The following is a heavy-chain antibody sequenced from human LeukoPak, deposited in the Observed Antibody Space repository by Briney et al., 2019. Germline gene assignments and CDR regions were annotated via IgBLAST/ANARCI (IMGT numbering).Heavy chain of an antibody. CDR1: GGSISSSDFN. V-gene: IGHV4-39*01. Sequence: SGTLSLTCTVSGGSISSSDFNWGWIRQPPGKGLEWIGVISYSGSTYYNPSLKSRVTISVDTSKSHFSLKLSSVTAADTAIYYCARLDKGIKAAHFDYWGPGTLVTVSS. CDR2: ISYSGST. J-gene: IGHJ4*02. CDR3: ARLDKGIKAAHFDY. D-gene: IGHD6-25*01.